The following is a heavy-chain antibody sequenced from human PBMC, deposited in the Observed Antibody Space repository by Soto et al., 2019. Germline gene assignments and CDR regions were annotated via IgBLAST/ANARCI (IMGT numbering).Heavy chain of an antibody. Sequence: QVQLVQSGAEVKKPGASVKVACKASGYTFTNHDINWVRQATGQGPEWMGWMNPNSGDTGYAQNFQDRVTMSRYTSTRTAYMELSSLRSEDTAVYYCARVGGNWNDDYFDYWGQGTLVTVSS. D-gene: IGHD1-1*01. CDR3: ARVGGNWNDDYFDY. CDR2: MNPNSGDT. J-gene: IGHJ4*02. V-gene: IGHV1-8*01. CDR1: GYTFTNHD.